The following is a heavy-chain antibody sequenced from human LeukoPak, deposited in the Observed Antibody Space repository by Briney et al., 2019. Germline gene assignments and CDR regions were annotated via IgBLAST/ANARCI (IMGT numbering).Heavy chain of an antibody. CDR3: SSHGSTAGAGPMDFDY. D-gene: IGHD6-13*01. Sequence: GGSLRLSCAASGFIFSVSALHWVRQAPGKGLEWVGHIGSKANNYAPTYAASAKGRFTISRDDSKNTAYLQMNSLKTEVTPLYHCSSHGSTAGAGPMDFDYWGQGTLVTV. CDR1: GFIFSVSA. V-gene: IGHV3-73*01. J-gene: IGHJ4*02. CDR2: IGSKANNYAP.